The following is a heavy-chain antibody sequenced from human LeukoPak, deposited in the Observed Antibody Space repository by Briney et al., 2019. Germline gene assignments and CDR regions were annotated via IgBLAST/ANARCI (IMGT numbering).Heavy chain of an antibody. CDR2: ISWDGGST. Sequence: GGSLRLSSAASGFTFDDYTMHWVRQAPGKGLEWVSLISWDGGSTYYADSVKGRISISRDNSKNSLYLQMNSLRTEDTALYYCAKGQGEWLRSYYFDYWGQGTLVTVSS. CDR1: GFTFDDYT. V-gene: IGHV3-43*01. J-gene: IGHJ4*02. CDR3: AKGQGEWLRSYYFDY. D-gene: IGHD5-12*01.